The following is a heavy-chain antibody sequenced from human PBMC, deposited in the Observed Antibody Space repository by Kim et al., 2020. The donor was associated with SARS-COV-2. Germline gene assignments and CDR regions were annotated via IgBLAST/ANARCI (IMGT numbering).Heavy chain of an antibody. V-gene: IGHV1-69*04. CDR3: ARDPGFGEVTGMDV. Sequence: APKFQGRVTITPAKSTSTAYMGLSSLRSEDTAVYYCARDPGFGEVTGMDVWGQGTTVTVSS. J-gene: IGHJ6*02. D-gene: IGHD3-10*01.